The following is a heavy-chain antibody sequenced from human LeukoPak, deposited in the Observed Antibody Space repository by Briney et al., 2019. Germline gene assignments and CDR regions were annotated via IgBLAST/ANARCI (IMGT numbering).Heavy chain of an antibody. CDR3: ARTSGQLRSGYGAVDV. J-gene: IGHJ6*04. Sequence: ASVKVSCKASGYTFTSYDINWVRQATGQGLEWMGWINPNSGGTNYAQKFQGWVTMTRDTSISTAYMELSRLRSNDTAVYYCARTSGQLRSGYGAVDVWGKGTTVTVSS. CDR1: GYTFTSYD. CDR2: INPNSGGT. V-gene: IGHV1-2*04. D-gene: IGHD5-12*01.